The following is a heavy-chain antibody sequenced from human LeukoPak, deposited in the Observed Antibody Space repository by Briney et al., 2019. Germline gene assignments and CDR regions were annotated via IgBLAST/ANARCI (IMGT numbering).Heavy chain of an antibody. CDR2: ISAYNGNT. D-gene: IGHD3-10*01. CDR1: GYTFTSYG. CDR3: ARGDYYGSGTYYKKTVDY. V-gene: IGHV1-18*01. Sequence: ASGKLSCNASGYTFTSYGISWVRQAPGQGHEWKGWISAYNGNTNYAQKLQGRVTMTTDTSTGTAYMELRSLRSDDTAVYYCARGDYYGSGTYYKKTVDYWGQGTLVTVSS. J-gene: IGHJ4*02.